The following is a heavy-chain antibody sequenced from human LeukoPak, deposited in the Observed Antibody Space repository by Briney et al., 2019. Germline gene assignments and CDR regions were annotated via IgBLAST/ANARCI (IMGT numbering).Heavy chain of an antibody. CDR2: LSGRGRDT. D-gene: IGHD3-22*01. Sequence: GGTLRLSCAASGFTFSTYAMGWVRQAPGKGLEWLSALSGRGRDTFYADSVKGRFTISRDESKNTLYLQMNSLRAEDTAVYYCAIPGSAHYPAPFDFWGQGTLVTVSS. J-gene: IGHJ4*02. CDR3: AIPGSAHYPAPFDF. CDR1: GFTFSTYA. V-gene: IGHV3-23*01.